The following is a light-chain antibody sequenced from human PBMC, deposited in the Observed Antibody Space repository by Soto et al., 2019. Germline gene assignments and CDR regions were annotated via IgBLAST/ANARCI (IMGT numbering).Light chain of an antibody. V-gene: IGKV3-20*01. CDR3: QQYGSSPWT. J-gene: IGKJ1*01. CDR1: QSVSSSF. Sequence: EIVLTQSPGTLSLSPGERATLSCRASQSVSSSFLAWYQQKPDQAPRLLIYGASSRATGIPDRFSGSGSGTDLTLTITRLEREDFAVYDCQQYGSSPWTFGQGTKVEIK. CDR2: GAS.